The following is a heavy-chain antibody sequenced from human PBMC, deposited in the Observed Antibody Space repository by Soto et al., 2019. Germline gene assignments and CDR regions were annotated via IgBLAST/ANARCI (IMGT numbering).Heavy chain of an antibody. CDR3: TRGHYNNFL. Sequence: GGSLRLSCAASGFTFSSYAMSWVRQAPGKGPEWVSGISGSGGSTYYADSVKGRFTISRDNSKNTLYLQMNSLRAEDTAVYYCTRGHYNNFLGGEGTLVTVSS. V-gene: IGHV3-23*01. J-gene: IGHJ4*02. CDR2: ISGSGGST. CDR1: GFTFSSYA. D-gene: IGHD4-4*01.